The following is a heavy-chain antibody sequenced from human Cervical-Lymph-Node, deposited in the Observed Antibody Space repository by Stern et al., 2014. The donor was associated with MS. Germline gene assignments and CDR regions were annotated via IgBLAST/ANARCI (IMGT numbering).Heavy chain of an antibody. CDR1: GDSISNDHW. Sequence: QVQLQESGPGLVRPSGTLSLTCAVSGDSISNDHWWSWVRQPPGKGLEWIGEVYHTGSANYDPSHKSRVTISVDKSKNQFSLRLTSMTAADTAVYYCARDQGFQLMNSWGQGTLVIVSS. J-gene: IGHJ4*02. D-gene: IGHD2-2*01. CDR2: VYHTGSA. CDR3: ARDQGFQLMNS. V-gene: IGHV4-4*02.